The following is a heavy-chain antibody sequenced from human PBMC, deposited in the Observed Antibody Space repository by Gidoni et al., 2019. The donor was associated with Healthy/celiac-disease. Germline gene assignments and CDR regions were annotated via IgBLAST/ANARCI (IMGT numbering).Heavy chain of an antibody. CDR3: ARDRRSTTYYGMDV. D-gene: IGHD1-26*01. V-gene: IGHV3-48*03. Sequence: EVQLVESGGGLVQPGGSLRLSCAASGFTFSSDELNWVRQATGKGLEWVSYISSSGSTISYEDSVKGRYTISRDNAKNSLYLQMNSLRAEDTAVYYCARDRRSTTYYGMDVWGQGTTVTVSS. J-gene: IGHJ6*02. CDR2: ISSSGSTI. CDR1: GFTFSSDE.